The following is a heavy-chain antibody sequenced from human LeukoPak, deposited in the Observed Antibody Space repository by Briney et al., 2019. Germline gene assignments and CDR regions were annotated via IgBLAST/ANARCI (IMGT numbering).Heavy chain of an antibody. CDR2: TYYRSKWYN. J-gene: IGHJ4*02. V-gene: IGHV6-1*01. Sequence: SQTLSLTCAISGDSVSSNSAAWNWIRQSPSRGLEWLGRTYYRSKWYNDYAVSVKSRITINPDTSKNQFSLQLNSVTPEDTAVYYCARESVYDYVWGSYRYFDYWGQGTLVTVSP. D-gene: IGHD3-16*02. CDR1: GDSVSSNSAA. CDR3: ARESVYDYVWGSYRYFDY.